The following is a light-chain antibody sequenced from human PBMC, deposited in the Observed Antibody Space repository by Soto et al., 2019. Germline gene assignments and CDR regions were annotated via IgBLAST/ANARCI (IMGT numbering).Light chain of an antibody. J-gene: IGKJ2*01. CDR3: QQYNNWPQT. V-gene: IGKV3-15*01. CDR2: GAS. Sequence: EIVMTQSPVTLSVSPGERATLSCRASQSVSSTLAWYQHKPGQAPRLLIYGASTRATGIPARFSGSGSGTEFTLSISSLQSEDFAVYYCQQYNNWPQTFGQGTKLEIK. CDR1: QSVSST.